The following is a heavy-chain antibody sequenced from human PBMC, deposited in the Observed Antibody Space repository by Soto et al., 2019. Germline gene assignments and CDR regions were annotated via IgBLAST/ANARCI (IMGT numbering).Heavy chain of an antibody. CDR2: ISYDGSNK. CDR1: GFTFSSYG. CDR3: AGYWIGGPALPGSLDY. V-gene: IGHV3-30*03. J-gene: IGHJ4*02. D-gene: IGHD2-15*01. Sequence: GGALRLSCAASGFTFSSYGMHWVRQAPGKGLEWVAVISYDGSNKYYADSVKGRFTISRDNSKITLYLEMKCLRAEDMAVYYCAGYWIGGPALPGSLDYWCQGNLVTVSS.